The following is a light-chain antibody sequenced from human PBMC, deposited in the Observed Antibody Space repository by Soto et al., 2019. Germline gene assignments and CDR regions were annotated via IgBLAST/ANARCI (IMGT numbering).Light chain of an antibody. J-gene: IGLJ3*02. CDR3: SSFTSSSTWV. CDR2: EVS. CDR1: SSDVGGYNY. Sequence: QPALTQPASVSGSPGQSITISCTGTSSDVGGYNYVSWYQQHPGKVPKLMIYEVSNRPSGVSNRFSASKSGNTASLTISGLQAEDEADYYCSSFTSSSTWVFGGGTKLTVL. V-gene: IGLV2-14*01.